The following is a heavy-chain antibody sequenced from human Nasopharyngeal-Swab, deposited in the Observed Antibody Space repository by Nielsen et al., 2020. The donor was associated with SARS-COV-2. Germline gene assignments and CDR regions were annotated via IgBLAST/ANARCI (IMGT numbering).Heavy chain of an antibody. D-gene: IGHD6-19*01. V-gene: IGHV4-39*07. J-gene: IGHJ6*02. CDR2: INHSAST. Sequence: SQTLSLTCTVSGGSISSSGYYWSWIRQPPGKGLEWIGEINHSASTNYNPSLKSRVTISVDTSKNQFSLKLSSVTAADTAVYYCARGVDSSGWYSYYYYYGMDVWGQGTTVTVSS. CDR3: ARGVDSSGWYSYYYYYGMDV. CDR1: GGSISSSGYY.